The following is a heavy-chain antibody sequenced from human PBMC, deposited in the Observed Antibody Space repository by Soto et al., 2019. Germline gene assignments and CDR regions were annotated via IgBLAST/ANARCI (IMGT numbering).Heavy chain of an antibody. CDR1: GFTFRFYA. CDR2: IWYDGTKE. V-gene: IGHV3-33*06. J-gene: IGHJ4*02. Sequence: GGSLRLSCAASGFTFRFYAMHWVRQAPGKGLEWVALIWYDGTKEYYTDSVKGRFTISRDNSKDQVYLQTNSLKAEDTAVYYCAKDAGRYGDGWWKIDSWGQGTLVTVSS. CDR3: AKDAGRYGDGWWKIDS. D-gene: IGHD6-19*01.